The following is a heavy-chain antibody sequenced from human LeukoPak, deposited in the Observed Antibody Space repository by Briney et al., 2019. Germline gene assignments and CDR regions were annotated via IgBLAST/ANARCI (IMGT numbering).Heavy chain of an antibody. CDR2: IYYSGST. D-gene: IGHD3-10*01. Sequence: SETLSLTCTVSGGSISSYYWSWIRQPPGKGLEWIGYIYYSGSTNYNPSLKSRVTISVDTSKNQFSLKLSSVTAADTAVYYCARSGVVRGVITHKTIDYWGQGTLVTVSS. J-gene: IGHJ4*02. CDR1: GGSISSYY. V-gene: IGHV4-59*12. CDR3: ARSGVVRGVITHKTIDY.